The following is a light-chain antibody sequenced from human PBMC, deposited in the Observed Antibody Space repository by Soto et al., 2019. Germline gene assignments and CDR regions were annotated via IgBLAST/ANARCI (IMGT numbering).Light chain of an antibody. J-gene: IGLJ7*01. CDR3: TSYTSSSTYV. CDR2: NVS. CDR1: SSDVGGHNS. V-gene: IGLV2-14*01. Sequence: QSALTQPASVSGSPGQSITISCTGTSSDVGGHNSVSWYQQHPGKAPKLMIYNVSNRPSGVSNRFSGSKSSNTASLTISGLLAEDEADYYCTSYTSSSTYVFGAGTQLTVL.